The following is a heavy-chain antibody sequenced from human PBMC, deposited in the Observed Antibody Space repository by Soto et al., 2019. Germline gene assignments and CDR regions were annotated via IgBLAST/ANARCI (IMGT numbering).Heavy chain of an antibody. CDR3: ARSYDSSGYYYYAMDV. V-gene: IGHV4-61*01. D-gene: IGHD3-22*01. CDR1: CDSVSSGNYY. J-gene: IGHJ6*02. CDR2: IYSSGST. Sequence: SETLSLTCIVSCDSVSSGNYYWNWIRQPPGKGLEWIGYIYSSGSTKYSPSLKSRLTIPVDTSKNQFSLNLRSVTAADTAVYYCARSYDSSGYYYYAMDVWGQGTTVTVSS.